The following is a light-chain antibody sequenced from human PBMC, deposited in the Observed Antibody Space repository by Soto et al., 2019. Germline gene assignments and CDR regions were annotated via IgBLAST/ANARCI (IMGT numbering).Light chain of an antibody. V-gene: IGKV1-5*03. CDR1: QSISSW. Sequence: DIQMTQSPSTLSASVGDRVTITCRASQSISSWLAWYQQKPGKAPKLLIYKASSLESGVPSRFSGSGSGTEFTLTRSSLQPDDFATYYCHQYNSYPWTFGQGTKVEMK. CDR3: HQYNSYPWT. CDR2: KAS. J-gene: IGKJ1*01.